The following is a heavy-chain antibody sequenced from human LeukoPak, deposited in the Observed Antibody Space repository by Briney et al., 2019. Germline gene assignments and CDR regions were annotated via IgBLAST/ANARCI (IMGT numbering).Heavy chain of an antibody. CDR2: IRGSGGST. CDR3: AKDTGYSYGHHYYYYYGMDV. D-gene: IGHD5-18*01. CDR1: GFTFNSNA. V-gene: IGHV3-23*01. Sequence: GRSLRLSCAASGFTFNSNAMSWVRQAPGKGLEWVSAIRGSGGSTYYADSVKGRFTISRDNSKNTLYLQMNSLRAEDTAVYYCAKDTGYSYGHHYYYYYGMDVWGQGTTVTVSS. J-gene: IGHJ6*02.